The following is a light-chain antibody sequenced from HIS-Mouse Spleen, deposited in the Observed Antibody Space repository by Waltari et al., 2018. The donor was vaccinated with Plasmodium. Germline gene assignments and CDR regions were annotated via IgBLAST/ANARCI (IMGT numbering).Light chain of an antibody. CDR2: EGS. V-gene: IGLV2-23*01. CDR1: SRDVGSYNL. J-gene: IGLJ1*01. Sequence: QSALTPPASVSGSPGQSIHIPCPGTSRDVGSYNLVSWYQQHPGKAPKLMIYEGSKRPSGVSNRFSGSKSGNTASLTISGLQAEDEADYYCCSYAGSSTYVFGTGTKVTVL. CDR3: CSYAGSSTYV.